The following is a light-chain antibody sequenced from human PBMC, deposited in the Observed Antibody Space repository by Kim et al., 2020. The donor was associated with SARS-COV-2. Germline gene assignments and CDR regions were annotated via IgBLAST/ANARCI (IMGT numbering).Light chain of an antibody. CDR3: QQYGRSPIT. V-gene: IGKV3-20*01. Sequence: FAGEKGTLACSNTRNVNSNNLAWYQQKLGQAPRLLIYDASSRATGIPVRFSGSGSGTDFTLTISRREPEDFAVYYCQQYGRSPITFGRGTQVEIK. CDR1: RNVNSNN. CDR2: DAS. J-gene: IGKJ5*01.